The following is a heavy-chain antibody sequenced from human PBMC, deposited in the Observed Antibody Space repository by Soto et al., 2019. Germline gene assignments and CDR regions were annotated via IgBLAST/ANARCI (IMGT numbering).Heavy chain of an antibody. CDR3: ARLGRHSSWSNYFDY. V-gene: IGHV4-39*01. Sequence: SETLSLTCTVSGGSISSSSYYWGWIRQPPGKGLEWIGSIYYSGSTYYNPSLKSRVTISVDTSKNQFSLKLSSVTAADTAVYYCARLGRHSSWSNYFDYWGQGTLVTVSS. CDR1: GGSISSSSYY. J-gene: IGHJ4*02. D-gene: IGHD6-13*01. CDR2: IYYSGST.